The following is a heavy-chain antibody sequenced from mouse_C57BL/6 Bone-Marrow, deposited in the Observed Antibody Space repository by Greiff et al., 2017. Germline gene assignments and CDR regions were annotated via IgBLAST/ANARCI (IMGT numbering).Heavy chain of an antibody. CDR2: IHPNSGST. Sequence: VQLQQPGAELVKPGASVKLSCKASGYTFTSYWMHWVKQRPGQGLEWIGMIHPNSGSTNYNEKFTSKATLTVDKSSSTAYMQLSSLTSEDSAVSYCARFGNLFAYWGQGTLVTVSA. D-gene: IGHD2-1*01. V-gene: IGHV1-64*01. J-gene: IGHJ3*01. CDR1: GYTFTSYW. CDR3: ARFGNLFAY.